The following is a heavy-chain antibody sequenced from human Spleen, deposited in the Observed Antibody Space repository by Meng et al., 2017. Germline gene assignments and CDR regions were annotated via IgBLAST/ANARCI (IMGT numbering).Heavy chain of an antibody. D-gene: IGHD3-22*01. J-gene: IGHJ6*02. Sequence: GSLRLSCTVSGGSISSYYWSWIRQPPGKGLEWIGYIYYSGSTNYNPSLKSRVTISVDTSKNQFSLKLSSVTAADTAVYYCARGGDSSGYYSPYYYGMDVWGQGTTVTVSS. V-gene: IGHV4-59*01. CDR1: GGSISSYY. CDR3: ARGGDSSGYYSPYYYGMDV. CDR2: IYYSGST.